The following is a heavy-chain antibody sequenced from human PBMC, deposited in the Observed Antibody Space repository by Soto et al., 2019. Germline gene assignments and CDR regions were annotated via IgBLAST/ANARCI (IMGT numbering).Heavy chain of an antibody. V-gene: IGHV6-1*01. CDR1: GDSVSSNSAG. J-gene: IGHJ4*01. Sequence: SQTLSLTCAITGDSVSSNSAGWSWVRQSPSRGLEWLGRTYYRSKWYYEYAVSVRGRITINPDTSKNQYSLQLNSVTPEDTAVYFCARGEQYSGRIFDYWDQGTLVTAPQ. CDR3: ARGEQYSGRIFDY. D-gene: IGHD1-26*01. CDR2: TYYRSKWYY.